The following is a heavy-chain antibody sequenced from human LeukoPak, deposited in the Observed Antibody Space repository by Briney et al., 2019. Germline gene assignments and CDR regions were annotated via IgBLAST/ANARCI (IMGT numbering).Heavy chain of an antibody. CDR2: IYYSGST. D-gene: IGHD1-1*01. V-gene: IGHV4-59*01. Sequence: SETLSLTCTVSGGSTSSYYWSWIRQPPGKRLEWIGYIYYSGSTNYNPSLKSRGVISLDPSKNHFSLKLSSVTAADTAVYYCARALATTGGDNWFDPWGQGTLVTVSS. J-gene: IGHJ5*02. CDR3: ARALATTGGDNWFDP. CDR1: GGSTSSYY.